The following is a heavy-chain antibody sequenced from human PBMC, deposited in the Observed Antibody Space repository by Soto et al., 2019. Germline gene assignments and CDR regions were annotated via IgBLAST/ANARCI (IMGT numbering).Heavy chain of an antibody. Sequence: SETLSLTCAVSGGAISSSKWWSWVRQPPGKGLEWIGEIYQSGSTNYNPSLESRVRMSVDKSRNQFSLKLSSVSAADTAVYYCARQEVVITPYKASKVYYYVMDVWGQGSTVTVSS. CDR2: IYQSGST. D-gene: IGHD3-22*01. J-gene: IGHJ6*02. CDR1: GGAISSSKW. V-gene: IGHV4-4*02. CDR3: ARQEVVITPYKASKVYYYVMDV.